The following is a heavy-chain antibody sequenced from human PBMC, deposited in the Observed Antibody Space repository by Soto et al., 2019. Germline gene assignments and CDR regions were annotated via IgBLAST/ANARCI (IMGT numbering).Heavy chain of an antibody. Sequence: QVQLQESGPGLVKPSQTLSLTCTVSGGSISSGDYYWSWISQPPGKGLEWIGYIYYSGSTYYNQSLKSRVTISVDTSKNQLSLKLSSLTAADTAVYYCAREGGIVGATTVDYWGQGTLVTVTS. CDR3: AREGGIVGATTVDY. D-gene: IGHD1-26*01. V-gene: IGHV4-30-4*01. CDR2: IYYSGST. J-gene: IGHJ4*02. CDR1: GGSISSGDYY.